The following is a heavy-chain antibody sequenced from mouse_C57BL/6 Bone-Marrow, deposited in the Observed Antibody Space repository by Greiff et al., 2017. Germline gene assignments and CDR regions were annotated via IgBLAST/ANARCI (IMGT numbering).Heavy chain of an antibody. V-gene: IGHV1-53*01. CDR3: ARWNY. Sequence: VQLQPPGSELVKPGASVKLSCKASGYTFTRYWMHWVKQRPGPGLEWIGNFNPSNGGTNYNEKFKSKATLTVDKSSSTAYMQLSGLTSEDSAIYDCARWNYWGQGTTRTVSS. CDR2: FNPSNGGT. CDR1: GYTFTRYW. J-gene: IGHJ2*01.